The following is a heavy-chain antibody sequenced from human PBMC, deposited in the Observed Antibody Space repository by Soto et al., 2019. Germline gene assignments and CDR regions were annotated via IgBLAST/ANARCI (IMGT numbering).Heavy chain of an antibody. D-gene: IGHD3-3*01. CDR3: ARQIVLRDYDFWRAFDI. Sequence: QVQLVQSGAEVKKPGASVKVSCKASGYTFTSYYMHWVRQAPGQGLEWMGIINPSGGSTSYAQKFQGRVTMTRDTATSTVYMERSSLRSEDTAVYYCARQIVLRDYDFWRAFDIWGQGTMVTVSS. V-gene: IGHV1-46*01. CDR2: INPSGGST. CDR1: GYTFTSYY. J-gene: IGHJ3*02.